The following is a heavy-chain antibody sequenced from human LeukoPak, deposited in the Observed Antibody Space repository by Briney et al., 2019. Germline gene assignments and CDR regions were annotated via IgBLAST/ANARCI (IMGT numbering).Heavy chain of an antibody. CDR2: ISGDADST. CDR1: GFTFSNYA. V-gene: IGHV3-23*01. CDR3: ATSDSSGYWALGY. J-gene: IGHJ4*02. D-gene: IGHD3-22*01. Sequence: GGSLRLSCAAFGFTFSNYAMSWVRQAPGRGLEWVSAISGDADSTYYADSVKGRFTISRDNSKNTLYLQMNSLRAEDTAVYYCATSDSSGYWALGYWGQGTLVTVSS.